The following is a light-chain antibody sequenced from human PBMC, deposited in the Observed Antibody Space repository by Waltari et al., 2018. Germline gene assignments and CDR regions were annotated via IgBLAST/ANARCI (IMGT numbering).Light chain of an antibody. V-gene: IGLV2-18*02. J-gene: IGLJ2*01. Sequence: QSALTQPPSVSGSPGQSVTISCTGTSNDIGYYNRVSWYQQPPGTAPKLIIYEVNKRPSGVPDGFSGSKSGNTASLTISVLQAEDEADYYCNAYTTSSTVIFGGGTKLTVL. CDR1: SNDIGYYNR. CDR2: EVN. CDR3: NAYTTSSTVI.